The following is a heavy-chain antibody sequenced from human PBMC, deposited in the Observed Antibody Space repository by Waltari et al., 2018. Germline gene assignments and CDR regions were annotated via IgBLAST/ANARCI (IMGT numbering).Heavy chain of an antibody. CDR1: GFTFSDNW. Sequence: EVQLVESGGVLVQPGGSLRLSCVASGFTFSDNWMSWVRQPPGTGLEWVANINEEGSEKYYVESVTGRFTISRGNAENSLYLQMNSLRAEDTAVYYCARAGGVGTVDYWGQGTLVTVSS. V-gene: IGHV3-7*01. CDR3: ARAGGVGTVDY. D-gene: IGHD2-21*02. CDR2: INEEGSEK. J-gene: IGHJ4*02.